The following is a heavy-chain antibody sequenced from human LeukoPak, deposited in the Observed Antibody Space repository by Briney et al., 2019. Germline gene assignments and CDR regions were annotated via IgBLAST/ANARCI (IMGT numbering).Heavy chain of an antibody. CDR3: ARDGGPIGYCSSTSCPGASAFDI. CDR2: IKQDGSEN. Sequence: GTLSLTCAVSGGSISSSNYWMSWVRQAPGKGLEWVANIKQDGSENYYVDSVKGRFTISRDNAKNSLYLQMNSLRAEDTAVYYCARDGGPIGYCSSTSCPGASAFDIWGQGTMVTVSS. V-gene: IGHV3-7*01. J-gene: IGHJ3*02. CDR1: GGSISSSNYW. D-gene: IGHD2-2*01.